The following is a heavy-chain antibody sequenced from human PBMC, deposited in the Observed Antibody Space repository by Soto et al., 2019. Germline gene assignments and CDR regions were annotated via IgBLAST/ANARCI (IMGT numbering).Heavy chain of an antibody. V-gene: IGHV4-31*03. CDR2: INYSGTT. J-gene: IGHJ6*02. Sequence: SETLSLTCSVYGGSFSSDSFIWSWVRQFPGQGLEWIGYINYSGTTYYNPSLRSRITMSVDTSKNQFSLNLSSVTAADTAVYYCVRDHKWDALDGWGQGTTVTVSS. CDR3: VRDHKWDALDG. CDR1: GGSFSSDSFI. D-gene: IGHD1-26*01.